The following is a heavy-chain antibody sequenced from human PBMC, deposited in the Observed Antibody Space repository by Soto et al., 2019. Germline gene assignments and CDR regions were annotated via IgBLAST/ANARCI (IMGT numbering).Heavy chain of an antibody. D-gene: IGHD2-15*01. CDR2: INPSGGST. J-gene: IGHJ4*02. CDR3: ARGSVGSGGSCTDFDY. V-gene: IGHV1-2*04. Sequence: ASVKVSCKASGYTFTSYYMHWVRQAPGQGLEWMGIINPSGGSTSYAQKFQGWVTMTRDTSISTAYMELSRLRSDDTAVYYCARGSVGSGGSCTDFDYWGQGTLVTVSS. CDR1: GYTFTSYY.